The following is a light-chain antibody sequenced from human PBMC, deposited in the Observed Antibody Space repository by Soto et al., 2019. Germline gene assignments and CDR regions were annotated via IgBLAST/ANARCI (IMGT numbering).Light chain of an antibody. Sequence: QSALTQPVAVSGPPGQSITISCTGTSSDIGRYNYVSWYQQHPGKAPKLVIYEVRNRPSGISNRFSASKSGNTASLTISGLQAEDEADYYCTSYTSNTTWVFGGGTKVTVL. CDR3: TSYTSNTTWV. CDR1: SSDIGRYNY. CDR2: EVR. J-gene: IGLJ3*02. V-gene: IGLV2-14*01.